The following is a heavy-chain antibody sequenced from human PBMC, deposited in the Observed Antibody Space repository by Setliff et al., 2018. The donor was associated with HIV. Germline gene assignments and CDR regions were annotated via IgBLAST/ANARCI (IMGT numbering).Heavy chain of an antibody. D-gene: IGHD3-22*01. CDR1: GYIFTNYW. J-gene: IGHJ4*02. Sequence: GESLKISCKASGYIFTNYWIGWARQMPGKGLEWMGIISPGDSDTRYSPSFQGQVTISADKSIDTAYLQRSSLKASDTAMYYCARRKSEDSGYGPRYYDFWGQGTLVTVS. CDR2: ISPGDSDT. CDR3: ARRKSEDSGYGPRYYDF. V-gene: IGHV5-51*01.